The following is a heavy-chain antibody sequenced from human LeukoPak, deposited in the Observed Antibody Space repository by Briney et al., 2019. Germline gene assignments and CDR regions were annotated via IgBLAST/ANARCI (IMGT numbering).Heavy chain of an antibody. Sequence: SETLSLTCTVYGGSFSGYYWSWIRQPPGKGLEWIGEIDHSGSTNYNPSLKSRVTISVDTSKNQFSLKLSSVTAADTAVYYCARSILRYYYNASGYYPYYFDYWGQGVLVTVSS. CDR2: IDHSGST. V-gene: IGHV4-34*01. CDR1: GGSFSGYY. J-gene: IGHJ4*02. D-gene: IGHD3-22*01. CDR3: ARSILRYYYNASGYYPYYFDY.